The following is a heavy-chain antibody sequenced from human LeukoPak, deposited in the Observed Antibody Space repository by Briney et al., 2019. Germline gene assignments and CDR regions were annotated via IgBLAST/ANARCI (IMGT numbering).Heavy chain of an antibody. Sequence: SETLSLTCAVYGGSFSGYYWSWIRQPPGKGLEWIGEINHSGSTNYNPSLKSRVTISVDTSKNQFSLKLSSVTAADTAVYYCARHSRIYCSGGSCYSHYYYYMDVWGKGTTVTISS. CDR1: GGSFSGYY. CDR2: INHSGST. CDR3: ARHSRIYCSGGSCYSHYYYYMDV. V-gene: IGHV4-34*01. J-gene: IGHJ6*03. D-gene: IGHD2-15*01.